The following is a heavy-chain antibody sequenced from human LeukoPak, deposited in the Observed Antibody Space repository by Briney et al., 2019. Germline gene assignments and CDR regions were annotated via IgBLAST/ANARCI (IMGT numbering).Heavy chain of an antibody. CDR3: ARDRLGMYYSDY. Sequence: PSETLSLTCAVYGGSFSGYYWSWIRQPPGKGLEWIGEINHSGSTNYNPSLKSRVTISVDTSKNQFSLKLSSVTAADTAVYYCARDRLGMYYSDYWGQGTLVTVSS. V-gene: IGHV4-34*01. CDR2: INHSGST. D-gene: IGHD5-12*01. CDR1: GGSFSGYY. J-gene: IGHJ4*02.